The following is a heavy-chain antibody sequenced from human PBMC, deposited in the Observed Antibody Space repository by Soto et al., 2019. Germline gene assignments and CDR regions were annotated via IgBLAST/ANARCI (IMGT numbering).Heavy chain of an antibody. CDR1: GGTFSSYA. D-gene: IGHD3-3*01. Sequence: QVQLVQSGAEVKKPGSSVKVSCTASGGTFSSYAISWVRQAPGQGLEWMGGIIPIFVTANYAQKFHGRVTITADESTSTAYMELSSLRSEDTAVYYCARGGSVGRYYDFWSGYYTYDYWGQGTLVTVSS. V-gene: IGHV1-69*01. CDR2: IIPIFVTA. CDR3: ARGGSVGRYYDFWSGYYTYDY. J-gene: IGHJ4*02.